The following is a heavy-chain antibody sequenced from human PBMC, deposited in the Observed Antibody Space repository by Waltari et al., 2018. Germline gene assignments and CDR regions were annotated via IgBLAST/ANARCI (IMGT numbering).Heavy chain of an antibody. CDR1: GGSISGYY. CDR3: ARERGYDGFDF. V-gene: IGHV4-59*01. CDR2: VYYTGTT. D-gene: IGHD3-16*01. J-gene: IGHJ4*02. Sequence: QVHLQESGPGLVKPSETLSLTCAVSGGSISGYYWSWIRQPPGKGLEWIGYVYYTGTTHYNPSLKSRVTMSVDTSANQFSLKLASVTAVDTAVYYCARERGYDGFDFWGQGTLATVSS.